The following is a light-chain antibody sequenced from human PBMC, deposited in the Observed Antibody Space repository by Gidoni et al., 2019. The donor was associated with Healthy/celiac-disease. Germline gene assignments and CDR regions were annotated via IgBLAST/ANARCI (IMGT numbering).Light chain of an antibody. CDR1: RLRSYY. Sequence: SSDLTQDPAVSVALGQTVRITCQGDRLRSYYASWYQQKPGQAPVLVIYGKNNRPSGIPDRFSGSSSGNTASLTITGAQEEDEADYYCNSRDSSGNHLVFGGGTKLTVL. CDR2: GKN. V-gene: IGLV3-19*01. CDR3: NSRDSSGNHLV. J-gene: IGLJ2*01.